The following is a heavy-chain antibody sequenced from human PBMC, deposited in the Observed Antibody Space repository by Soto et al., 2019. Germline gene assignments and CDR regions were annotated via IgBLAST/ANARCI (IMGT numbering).Heavy chain of an antibody. CDR1: GFTVSSNY. CDR2: IYSGGTT. V-gene: IGHV3-53*01. Sequence: PGGSLRLSCAASGFTVSSNYMTWVRQAPGKGLERVSVIYSGGTTYYADSVKGRFTISRDNSKGTLYLQMNSLRAEDTAVYYCAYGDYVGAFDTWGQGTMVTVSS. J-gene: IGHJ3*02. D-gene: IGHD4-17*01. CDR3: AYGDYVGAFDT.